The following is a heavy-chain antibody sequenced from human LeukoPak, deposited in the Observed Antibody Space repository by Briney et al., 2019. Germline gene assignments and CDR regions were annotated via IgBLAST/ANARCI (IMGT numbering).Heavy chain of an antibody. CDR3: ARDLMGIYGAYGSPNWFDP. CDR2: ISAYNGNT. V-gene: IGHV1-18*01. CDR1: GYTFTSYG. D-gene: IGHD2/OR15-2a*01. J-gene: IGHJ5*02. Sequence: ASVKVSCKASGYTFTSYGISWVRQAPGQGLEWKGWISAYNGNTNYAQKLQGRVTMTTDTSTSTAYMELRSLRSDDTAVYYCARDLMGIYGAYGSPNWFDPWGQGTLVTVSS.